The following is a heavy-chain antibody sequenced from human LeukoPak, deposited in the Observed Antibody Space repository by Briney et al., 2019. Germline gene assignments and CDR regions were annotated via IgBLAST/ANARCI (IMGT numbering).Heavy chain of an antibody. CDR1: GYTFTGYY. V-gene: IGHV1-69*13. J-gene: IGHJ4*02. D-gene: IGHD2-2*01. CDR3: ARPRYCSSTSCPFDY. Sequence: SVKVSCKASGYTFTGYYMHWVRQAPGQGLEWMGGIIPIFGTANYAQKFQGRVTITADESTSTAYMELSSLRSEDTAVYYCARPRYCSSTSCPFDYWGQGTLVTVSS. CDR2: IIPIFGTA.